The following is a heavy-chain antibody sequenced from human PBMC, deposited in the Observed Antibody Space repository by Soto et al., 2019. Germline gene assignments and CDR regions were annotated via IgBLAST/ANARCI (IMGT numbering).Heavy chain of an antibody. CDR1: GFTFSSYA. D-gene: IGHD2-2*01. V-gene: IGHV3-23*01. CDR3: AKDYVPAAITLLDYYMDV. Sequence: EVQLLESGGGLVQPGGSLRLSCAASGFTFSSYAMSWVRQAPGKGLEWVSAISGSGGSTYYADSVKGRFTISRDNSKNTLYLQMNSLRAEDTAVYYCAKDYVPAAITLLDYYMDVWGKGTTVTVSS. CDR2: ISGSGGST. J-gene: IGHJ6*03.